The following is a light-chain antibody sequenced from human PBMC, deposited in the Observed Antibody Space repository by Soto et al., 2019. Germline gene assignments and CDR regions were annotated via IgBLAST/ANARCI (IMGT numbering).Light chain of an antibody. CDR1: QSISSW. V-gene: IGKV1-5*03. CDR2: QAS. CDR3: QDYSSTSGLT. Sequence: DIQVTQSPSTLSASVGDRVTITCRASQSISSWLAWYQQKPGKAPKLLIYQASILKSGVPSRFSGNGSGTDFTLTISSLQRDDFATYYCQDYSSTSGLTFGGGAKVEIK. J-gene: IGKJ4*01.